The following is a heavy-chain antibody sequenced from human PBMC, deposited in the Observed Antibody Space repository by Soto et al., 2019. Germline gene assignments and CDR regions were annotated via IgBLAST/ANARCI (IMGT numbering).Heavy chain of an antibody. Sequence: PSETLSLTCAVYGGSFSGYYWSWIRQPPGKGLEWIGEINHSGSTNYNPSLKSRVTITVDTSKNQYSLKLSSVTAADTAEYYCARLGVGRSSSSFGFDYWGQGTLVTVSS. D-gene: IGHD6-6*01. J-gene: IGHJ4*02. V-gene: IGHV4-34*01. CDR3: ARLGVGRSSSSFGFDY. CDR2: INHSGST. CDR1: GGSFSGYY.